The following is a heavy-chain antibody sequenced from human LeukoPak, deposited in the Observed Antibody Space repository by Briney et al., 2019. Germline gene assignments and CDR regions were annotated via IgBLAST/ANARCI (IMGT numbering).Heavy chain of an antibody. Sequence: SSETLSLTCAVSGVPFSGYFWSWIRQPPGKGLEWLGEIHNSGTTNYNPSLNSRVTISEDTSKNQIYLNLRSVTAADTAVYYCARRYYYNLGSFPFDFWGQGTLVTVSS. J-gene: IGHJ4*02. CDR3: ARRYYYNLGSFPFDF. CDR2: IHNSGTT. D-gene: IGHD3-10*01. CDR1: GVPFSGYF. V-gene: IGHV4-34*01.